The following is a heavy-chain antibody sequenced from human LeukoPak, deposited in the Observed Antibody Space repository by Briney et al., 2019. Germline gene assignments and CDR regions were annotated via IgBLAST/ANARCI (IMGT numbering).Heavy chain of an antibody. Sequence: SETLSLTCTVSGGSISSYYWSWIRQPAGKGLEWIGRIYTSGSTNYNPSLKSRVTMSVDTSKNQFSLKLSSVTAADTAVYYCARDSPLGYCSSTSCYTNYWGQGTLVTVSS. D-gene: IGHD2-2*02. V-gene: IGHV4-4*07. J-gene: IGHJ4*02. CDR1: GGSISSYY. CDR3: ARDSPLGYCSSTSCYTNY. CDR2: IYTSGST.